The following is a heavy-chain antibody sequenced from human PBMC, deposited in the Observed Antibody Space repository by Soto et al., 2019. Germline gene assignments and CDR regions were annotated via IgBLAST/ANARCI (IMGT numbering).Heavy chain of an antibody. Sequence: GASVEVSSKASGYTFTSYYMHWLRQSPGQGLERMGIINPSGGSTSDAQKFQGRVTMTRDTSTSTVYMELSSLRSEDTAVYYCARDLTGRGVIVVVTVCYGMDVWGQRTTVSVSS. J-gene: IGHJ6*02. CDR3: ARDLTGRGVIVVVTVCYGMDV. CDR1: GYTFTSYY. D-gene: IGHD3-22*01. CDR2: INPSGGST. V-gene: IGHV1-46*01.